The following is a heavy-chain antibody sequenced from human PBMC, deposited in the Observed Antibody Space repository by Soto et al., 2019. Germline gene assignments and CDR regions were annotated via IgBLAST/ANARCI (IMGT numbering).Heavy chain of an antibody. V-gene: IGHV3-30*18. D-gene: IGHD5-12*01. CDR2: ISYDGSNK. CDR3: AKDTVLATIYYYYYMDV. J-gene: IGHJ6*03. Sequence: QVQRVESGGGVVQPGRSLRLSCAASGFTFSSYGRHWVRQAPGKGLEWVAVISYDGSNKYYADSVKGRFTISRDNSKNTLYLQMNSLSAEDTAVYYCAKDTVLATIYYYYYMDVWGKWTTVTVSS. CDR1: GFTFSSYG.